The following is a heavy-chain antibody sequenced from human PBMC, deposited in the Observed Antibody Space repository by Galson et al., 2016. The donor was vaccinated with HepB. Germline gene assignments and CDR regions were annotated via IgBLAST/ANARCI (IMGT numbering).Heavy chain of an antibody. J-gene: IGHJ3*02. CDR2: IYPGDSDT. V-gene: IGHV5-51*01. Sequence: QSGAEVKKPGESLKISCKGSGYSFTSYWIGWVRQMPGKGLEWMGVIYPGDSDTGYSPSFQGQVTISADKSISTAYLQWSSLKASDTAMYYCITVGVTTPDLDAFDIWGRETMVTVSS. D-gene: IGHD1-26*01. CDR3: ITVGVTTPDLDAFDI. CDR1: GYSFTSYW.